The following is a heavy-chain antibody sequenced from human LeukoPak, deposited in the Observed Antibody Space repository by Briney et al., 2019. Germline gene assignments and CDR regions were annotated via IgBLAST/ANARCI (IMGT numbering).Heavy chain of an antibody. CDR1: GGTFSSYA. D-gene: IGHD6-19*01. J-gene: IGHJ4*02. CDR3: ARVDRYSSWNNYFDY. Sequence: GASVKVSCKASGGTFSSYAISWVRQAPGQGLEWMGGIIPIFGTANYAQKFQGRVTITADESTSTAYMELSSLRSEDTAIYYCARVDRYSSWNNYFDYWGQGTLVTVSS. V-gene: IGHV1-69*13. CDR2: IIPIFGTA.